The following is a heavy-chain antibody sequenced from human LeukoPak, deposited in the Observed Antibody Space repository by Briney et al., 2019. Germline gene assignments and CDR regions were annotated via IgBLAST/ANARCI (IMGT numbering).Heavy chain of an antibody. Sequence: GGSLRLSCAASEFMFSSYGMSWVRQAPGKGLEWVSSISGSGGATYYADSVKGRFTISRDNSKNSLYLQMNSLRAEDTAVYYCAREDASGFDYWGQGTLVTVSS. CDR3: AREDASGFDY. V-gene: IGHV3-23*01. J-gene: IGHJ4*02. CDR1: EFMFSSYG. D-gene: IGHD6-25*01. CDR2: ISGSGGAT.